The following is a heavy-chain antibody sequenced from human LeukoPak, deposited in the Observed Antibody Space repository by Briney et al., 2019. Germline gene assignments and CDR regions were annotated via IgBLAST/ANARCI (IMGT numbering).Heavy chain of an antibody. D-gene: IGHD4-11*01. Sequence: GSSVKVSCKASGGTFSSYTISWVRQAPGQGLEWMGWISAYNGNTNYAQKLQGRVTMTTDTSTSTAYLELRSLRSDDTAVYYCARGPLYSNYRVAAFDIWGQGTMVTVSS. V-gene: IGHV1-18*01. CDR2: ISAYNGNT. CDR3: ARGPLYSNYRVAAFDI. J-gene: IGHJ3*02. CDR1: GGTFSSYT.